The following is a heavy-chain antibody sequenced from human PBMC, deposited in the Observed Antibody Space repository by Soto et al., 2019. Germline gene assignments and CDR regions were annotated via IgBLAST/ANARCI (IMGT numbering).Heavy chain of an antibody. CDR1: GYTFTSYD. CDR3: ARGYGSYFDY. CDR2: MNPNNGAT. V-gene: IGHV1-8*01. Sequence: QVQLVQSGAEVKKPGASVKVSCKPSGYTFTSYDINWVRQATGQGPEWMGWMNPNNGATGYAQKFQGRDTMTRDTSMTTAYMELSSLRSEDTAVYYCARGYGSYFDYWGQGSLVTVSS. D-gene: IGHD3-10*01. J-gene: IGHJ4*02.